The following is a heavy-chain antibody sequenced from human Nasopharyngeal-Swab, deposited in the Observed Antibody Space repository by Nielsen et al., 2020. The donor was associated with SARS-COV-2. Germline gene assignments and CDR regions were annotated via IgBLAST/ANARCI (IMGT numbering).Heavy chain of an antibody. V-gene: IGHV4-61*01. CDR2: IYDSGST. CDR1: GASVTSGSYY. Sequence: SETLSLTCTVSGASVTSGSYYWSWIRQPPGKGLEWIGFIYDSGSTEYNASLKSRVTISVDTSKNQFSLKLSSVTAADTAVYYCARHPINQGEYWGQGTLVTVSS. CDR3: ARHPINQGEY. D-gene: IGHD5-12*01. J-gene: IGHJ4*02.